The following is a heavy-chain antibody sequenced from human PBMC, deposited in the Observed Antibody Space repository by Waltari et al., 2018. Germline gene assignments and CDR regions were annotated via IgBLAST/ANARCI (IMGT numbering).Heavy chain of an antibody. V-gene: IGHV3-74*01. D-gene: IGHD5-12*01. CDR1: GFTFSNYW. CDR3: ARAGLPSATWPYYSYGMDV. Sequence: EVQLVESGGGLVQPGGSLRLPCAASGFTFSNYWMHWVRQAPGKGLVWVSRITSDGSSTTYADSVQGRFAISRDNAKNTLYLQMNSLRAEDTAVYYCARAGLPSATWPYYSYGMDVWGQGTTVTVSS. CDR2: ITSDGSST. J-gene: IGHJ6*02.